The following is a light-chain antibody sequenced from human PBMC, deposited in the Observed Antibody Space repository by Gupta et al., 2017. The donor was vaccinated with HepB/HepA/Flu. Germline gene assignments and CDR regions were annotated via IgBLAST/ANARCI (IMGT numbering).Light chain of an antibody. J-gene: IGKJ4*01. CDR2: AAS. CDR3: QQGNNYPIT. V-gene: IGKV1-9*01. Sequence: DIQLTQSPSFLSASVGDRVTITCRASQGISSYLAWYQQKPGKAPKLLIYAASTVQSGVPSRFSGSGSGTEFTLTISSRQPEDFATYYCQQGNNYPITFGGGTKVDI. CDR1: QGISSY.